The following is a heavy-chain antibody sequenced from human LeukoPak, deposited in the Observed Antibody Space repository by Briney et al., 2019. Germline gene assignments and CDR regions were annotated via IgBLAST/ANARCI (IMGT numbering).Heavy chain of an antibody. J-gene: IGHJ6*03. V-gene: IGHV4-34*01. CDR3: TRPWQRRYYMDV. Sequence: SETLSLTCAVYGESFSGYYWTWVRQPPGKGLEWIGDINHSGRTTYNPSLKSRVIISVDTSKNLFSLNLTSVTAADPAVYYCTRPWQRRYYMDVWGKGTTVAVSS. CDR2: INHSGRT. CDR1: GESFSGYY.